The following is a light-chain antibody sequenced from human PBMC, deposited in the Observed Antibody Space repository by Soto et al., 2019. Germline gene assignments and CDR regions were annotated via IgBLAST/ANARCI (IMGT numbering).Light chain of an antibody. CDR2: GAS. CDR1: QSLSSD. V-gene: IGKV3-15*01. CDR3: HQYVSSWT. Sequence: EIVMTQSPATLSVSPGERATLSCRASQSLSSDLAWYQQKPGQAPRLLIYGASTRANGIPARFSGGGSGTEFTLTISSLQSEDFAVYYCHQYVSSWTFGQGTKVDIK. J-gene: IGKJ1*01.